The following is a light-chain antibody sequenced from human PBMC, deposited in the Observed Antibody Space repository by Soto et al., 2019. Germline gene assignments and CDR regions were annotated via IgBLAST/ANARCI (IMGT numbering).Light chain of an antibody. V-gene: IGKV1-39*01. CDR1: QSISSH. J-gene: IGKJ1*01. Sequence: DIQMTQSPSSLSASVGDRVTISCQASQSISSHLNWYQQKPGKAPKLLIYTASGLQSGVPSRFSGSGSGTDFTLTISSLQPDDFATYYCQHYNSYSEAFGQGTKVDIK. CDR3: QHYNSYSEA. CDR2: TAS.